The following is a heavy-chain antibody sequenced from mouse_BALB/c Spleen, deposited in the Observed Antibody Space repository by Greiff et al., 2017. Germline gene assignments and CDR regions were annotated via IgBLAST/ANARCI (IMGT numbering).Heavy chain of an antibody. Sequence: DVQLVESGGGLVQPGGSRKLSCAASGFTFSSFGMHWVRQAPEKGLEWVAYISSGSSTIYYADTVKGRFTISRDNPKNTLFLQMTSLRSEDTAMYYCARSGGTPYAMDYWGQGTSVTVSS. CDR2: ISSGSSTI. CDR3: ARSGGTPYAMDY. CDR1: GFTFSSFG. J-gene: IGHJ4*01. D-gene: IGHD2-14*01. V-gene: IGHV5-17*02.